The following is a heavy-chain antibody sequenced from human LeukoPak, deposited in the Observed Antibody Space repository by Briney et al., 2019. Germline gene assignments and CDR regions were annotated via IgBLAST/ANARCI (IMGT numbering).Heavy chain of an antibody. V-gene: IGHV3-49*04. Sequence: GGSLRLSCTASGFTFGDYAMSWVRQAPGKGLEWVGFIRSKAYGGTTEYAASVKGRFTISRDDSRSIAYLQMNSLKTEDTAVYYCTNYYDSSGYYDSWFDPWGQGTLVTVSS. CDR3: TNYYDSSGYYDSWFDP. CDR1: GFTFGDYA. CDR2: IRSKAYGGTT. J-gene: IGHJ5*02. D-gene: IGHD3-22*01.